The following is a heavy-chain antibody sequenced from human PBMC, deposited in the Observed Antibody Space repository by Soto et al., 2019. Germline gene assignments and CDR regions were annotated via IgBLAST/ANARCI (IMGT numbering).Heavy chain of an antibody. D-gene: IGHD5-12*01. J-gene: IGHJ4*02. CDR1: GGSISSGGYY. CDR2: IYYSGST. CDR3: ARGGEWLRNFDY. Sequence: QVQLQESGPGLVKPSQTLSLTCTVSGGSISSGGYYWSWIRQHPGKGLEWLGYIYYSGSTYYNPYIKSRFTISVDTSQTQFSLNLSSVTAADTAVYYCARGGEWLRNFDYWGQGTLVTVSS. V-gene: IGHV4-31*03.